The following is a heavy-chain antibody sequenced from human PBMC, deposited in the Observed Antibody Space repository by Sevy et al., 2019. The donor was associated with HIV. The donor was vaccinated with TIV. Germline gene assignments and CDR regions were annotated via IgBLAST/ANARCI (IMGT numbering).Heavy chain of an antibody. D-gene: IGHD5-18*01. J-gene: IGHJ4*02. Sequence: ASVKVSCKASGYTFTGQYIHWVRQAPGQGLEWMGWINPNSGDTNYAQEFQGRVTMTRDTSISTAYMELSGLKSDDTAVYYCSRDLRLRGYSYGCFDYLGQGTLVTVSS. CDR3: SRDLRLRGYSYGCFDY. CDR2: INPNSGDT. CDR1: GYTFTGQY. V-gene: IGHV1-2*02.